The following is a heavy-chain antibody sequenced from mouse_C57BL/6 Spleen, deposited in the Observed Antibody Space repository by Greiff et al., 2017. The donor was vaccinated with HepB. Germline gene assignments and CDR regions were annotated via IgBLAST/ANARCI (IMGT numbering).Heavy chain of an antibody. CDR2: IHPNSGST. Sequence: QVQLQQPGAELVKPGASVKLSCKASGYTFTSYWMHWVKQRPGQGLAWIGMIHPNSGSTNYNEKFKSKATLTVDKSSSTAYMQLSSLTSEDSAVYYCAPAPNSYSYWYFDVWGTGTTVTVSS. CDR1: GYTFTSYW. D-gene: IGHD2-12*01. CDR3: APAPNSYSYWYFDV. V-gene: IGHV1-64*01. J-gene: IGHJ1*03.